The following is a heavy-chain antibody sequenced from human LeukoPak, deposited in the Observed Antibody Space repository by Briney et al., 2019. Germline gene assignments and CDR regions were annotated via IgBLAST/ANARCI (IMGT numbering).Heavy chain of an antibody. J-gene: IGHJ5*02. CDR1: GGSISSYY. CDR2: IYYSGST. CDR3: ARGIPAAISGIWFDP. V-gene: IGHV4-59*01. D-gene: IGHD2-2*01. Sequence: SETLSLTCTVSGGSISSYYWSWIRQPPGKGLEWIGYIYYSGSTNYNPSLKSRVTISVDTSKNQFSLKLSSVTAADTAVYYCARGIPAAISGIWFDPWGQGTLVTVSS.